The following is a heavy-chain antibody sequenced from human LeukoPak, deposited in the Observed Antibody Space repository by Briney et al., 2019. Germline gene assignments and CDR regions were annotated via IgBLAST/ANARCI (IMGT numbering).Heavy chain of an antibody. CDR3: AKPARTDYTDY. D-gene: IGHD1-14*01. CDR1: GFTFSSYG. J-gene: IGHJ4*02. Sequence: GGSLRLSCAASGFTFSSYGMHWVRQAPGKGLEWVAVISYDGSNKYYADSVKGRFTISRDNSKNTLYLQMNSLRAEDTAVYYCAKPARTDYTDYWGQGTLVTVSS. V-gene: IGHV3-30*18. CDR2: ISYDGSNK.